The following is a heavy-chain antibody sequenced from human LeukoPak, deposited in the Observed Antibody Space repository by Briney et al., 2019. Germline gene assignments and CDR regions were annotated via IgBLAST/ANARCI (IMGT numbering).Heavy chain of an antibody. J-gene: IGHJ4*02. CDR1: GFTFSSYT. CDR3: ARDLEMDIVATERD. V-gene: IGHV3-21*01. Sequence: PGGSLRLSCAASGFTFSSYTMNWVRQAPGKGLEWVSSISGSSSHIYYADSVKGRFTISRDNAKNSLYLQMNSLRAEDTAVYYCARDLEMDIVATERDWGQGTLVTVSS. D-gene: IGHD5-12*01. CDR2: ISGSSSHI.